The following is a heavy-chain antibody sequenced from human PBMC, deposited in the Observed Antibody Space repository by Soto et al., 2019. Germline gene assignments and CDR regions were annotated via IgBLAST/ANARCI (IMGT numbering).Heavy chain of an antibody. CDR2: VYYSSGST. J-gene: IGHJ4*02. CDR1: GGSMSNYY. CDR3: ARGTTYYRQIDY. D-gene: IGHD3-10*01. Sequence: QVQLQESGPGLVKPSETLSLTCTFSGGSMSNYYWTWIRQPPGKGLEWIGYVYYSSGSTNYNPSLKGRVTISIEASKKQFSLNLTSVTAADTAVYYCARGTTYYRQIDYWGQGTLVTVSS. V-gene: IGHV4-59*01.